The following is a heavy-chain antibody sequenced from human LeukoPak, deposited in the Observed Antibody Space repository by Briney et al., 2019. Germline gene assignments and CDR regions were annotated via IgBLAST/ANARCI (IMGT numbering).Heavy chain of an antibody. J-gene: IGHJ6*03. Sequence: GGSLRLSCAASGFTFSSYSVNWVRQAPGKGLEWVSYISSSSSTIYYADSVKGRFTISRDNAKNSLYLQMNSLRAEDTAVYYCARGLVVVPSAIRTYYYYYMDVWGKGTTVTVSS. CDR1: GFTFSSYS. CDR3: ARGLVVVPSAIRTYYYYYMDV. V-gene: IGHV3-48*04. D-gene: IGHD2-2*02. CDR2: ISSSSSTI.